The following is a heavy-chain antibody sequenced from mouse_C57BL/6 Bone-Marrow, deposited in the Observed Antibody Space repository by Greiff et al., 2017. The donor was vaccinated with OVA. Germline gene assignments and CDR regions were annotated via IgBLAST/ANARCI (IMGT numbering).Heavy chain of an antibody. CDR3: ACCYVSYYIDY. V-gene: IGHV1-50*01. J-gene: IGHJ2*01. D-gene: IGHD2-12*01. CDR1: GYTFTRYW. Sequence: VQLQQPGAELVKPGASVKLSCKAPGYTFTRYWMQRVKQRPGQGFEWIGEIDPSDSYTIYYQTFMRKATLTVDTSSRTAYMQLRSLTSEDSAVYYCACCYVSYYIDYWGQGTTLTVSS. CDR2: IDPSDSYT.